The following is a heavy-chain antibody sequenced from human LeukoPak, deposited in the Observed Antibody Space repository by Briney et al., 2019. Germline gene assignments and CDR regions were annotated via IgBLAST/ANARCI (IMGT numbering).Heavy chain of an antibody. CDR1: GYTFTGYY. D-gene: IGHD6-13*01. CDR2: IDPNSGGT. CDR3: ARDRDSTQLDY. Sequence: ASVTVSCKASGYTFTGYYMHWVRQAPGQGLEWMGWIDPNSGGTNYAQKFQGRVTMTRDTSISTAYMELSRLRSDDTAVYYCARDRDSTQLDYWGQGTLVTVSS. J-gene: IGHJ4*02. V-gene: IGHV1-2*02.